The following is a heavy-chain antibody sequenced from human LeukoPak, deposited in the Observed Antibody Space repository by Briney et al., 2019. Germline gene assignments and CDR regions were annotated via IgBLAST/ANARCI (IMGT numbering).Heavy chain of an antibody. Sequence: SETVSLPCAVYGGSFSGYYWSWIRQPPGKGLEWIGEINHSGSTNYNPSLKSRVTISVDTSKNQFSLKLSSVTAADTAVYYCARGFYDSSGYWAPFDYWGQGTLVTVSS. CDR2: INHSGST. J-gene: IGHJ4*02. V-gene: IGHV4-34*01. CDR3: ARGFYDSSGYWAPFDY. D-gene: IGHD3-22*01. CDR1: GGSFSGYY.